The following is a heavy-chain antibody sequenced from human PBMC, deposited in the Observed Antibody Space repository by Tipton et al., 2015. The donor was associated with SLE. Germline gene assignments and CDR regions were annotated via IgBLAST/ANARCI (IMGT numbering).Heavy chain of an antibody. J-gene: IGHJ6*02. V-gene: IGHV4-59*12. Sequence: TLSLTCSVYGASISSNYWSWIRQPPGKGLEWIGYIYYSGSTNYSPSLESRVTIAVDTSKNQFSLKLRSVTAADTAVYFCARAGEGWEPNNYYYFGTDVWGRGTTVTVSS. CDR1: GASISSNY. CDR3: ARAGEGWEPNNYYYFGTDV. CDR2: IYYSGST. D-gene: IGHD1-26*01.